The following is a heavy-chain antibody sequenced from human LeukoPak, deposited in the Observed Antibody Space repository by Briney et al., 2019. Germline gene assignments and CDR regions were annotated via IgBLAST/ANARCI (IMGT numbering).Heavy chain of an antibody. CDR2: ISGSGGST. Sequence: GGALRLSCSASGFTFSSYAMSWVRQAPGKGLEWVSAISGSGGSTYYADSVTGRFTISRDTSKNTPYLQMNSLRAEDTAVYYCAKDLRVGATDCYFDYWGQGTLVTVSS. CDR3: AKDLRVGATDCYFDY. D-gene: IGHD1-26*01. J-gene: IGHJ4*02. CDR1: GFTFSSYA. V-gene: IGHV3-23*01.